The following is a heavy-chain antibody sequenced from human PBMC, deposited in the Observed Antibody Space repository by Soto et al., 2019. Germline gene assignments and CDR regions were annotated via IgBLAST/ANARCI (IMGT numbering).Heavy chain of an antibody. J-gene: IGHJ2*01. Sequence: QVQLVQSVAEVKKPGSSVKVSCKASGGTFSSYTISWVRQAPGQGLEWMGRIIPILGIANYAQKFQGRVTITADKSTSTAYMELSSLRSEDTAVYYCARDPTTVTTFGYFDLWGRGALVTVSS. CDR3: ARDPTTVTTFGYFDL. D-gene: IGHD4-17*01. CDR2: IIPILGIA. V-gene: IGHV1-69*08. CDR1: GGTFSSYT.